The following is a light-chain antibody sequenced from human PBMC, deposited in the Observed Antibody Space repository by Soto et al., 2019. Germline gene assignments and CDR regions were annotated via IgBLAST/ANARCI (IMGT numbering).Light chain of an antibody. CDR1: SSDIGGYDY. V-gene: IGLV2-14*03. CDR2: NVA. CDR3: SSFTIRISLVL. J-gene: IGLJ2*01. Sequence: QSALTQPASVSGSPGQSITISCTGASSDIGGYDYVSWYQQHPGKAPKLLIYNVANRPSGVSDRFSAFKSGNTASLTISGLQAGDEAHYYCSSFTIRISLVLFGGRTQVTIL.